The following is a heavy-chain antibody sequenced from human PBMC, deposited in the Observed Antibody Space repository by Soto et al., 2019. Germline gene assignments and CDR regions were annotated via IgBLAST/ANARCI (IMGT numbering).Heavy chain of an antibody. J-gene: IGHJ4*02. D-gene: IGHD3-22*01. V-gene: IGHV2-5*02. CDR3: AHRLCDSSCYWDVGYFDY. CDR1: AFSLSTSGVG. Sequence: QITLKESGPTLVKPTQTLTLTCTFSAFSLSTSGVGVGWIRQPPGKALEWLALIYWDDNKRYRPSLKTRLTITKDTSNNRVVLTMTNVDPVDTATYYCAHRLCDSSCYWDVGYFDYWGQGTLVTVSS. CDR2: IYWDDNK.